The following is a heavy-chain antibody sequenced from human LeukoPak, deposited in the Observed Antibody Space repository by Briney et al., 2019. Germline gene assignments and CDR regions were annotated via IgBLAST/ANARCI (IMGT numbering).Heavy chain of an antibody. CDR1: GFTFSSYS. J-gene: IGHJ6*02. V-gene: IGHV3-30*02. Sequence: GGSLRLSCAASGFTFSSYSMNWVRQAPGKGLEWVAFIRYDGSNKYYADSVKGRFTISRDNSKNTLYLQMNSLRAEDTAVYYCASFEGYSSGWYYYYGMDVWGQGTTVTVSS. D-gene: IGHD6-19*01. CDR3: ASFEGYSSGWYYYYGMDV. CDR2: IRYDGSNK.